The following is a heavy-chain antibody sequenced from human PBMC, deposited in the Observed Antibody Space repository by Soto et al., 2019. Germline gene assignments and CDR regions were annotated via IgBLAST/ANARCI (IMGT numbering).Heavy chain of an antibody. CDR3: ARVSKIVAPKDGRRAYFFAMDV. J-gene: IGHJ6*02. CDR1: GESFSSSDVY. Sequence: XATLSLPFAVSGESFSSSDVYWTGIRQPPGKPLEWIGYVYSTGTTNYSPSLKSRVDMSVDTSENQFSLKLRPVTAADAAVYFCARVSKIVAPKDGRRAYFFAMDVWGHGTTVTVSS. D-gene: IGHD2-15*01. CDR2: VYSTGTT. V-gene: IGHV4-61*08.